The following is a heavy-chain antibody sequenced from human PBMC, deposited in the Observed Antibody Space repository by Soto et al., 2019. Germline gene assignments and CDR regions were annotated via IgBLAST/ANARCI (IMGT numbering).Heavy chain of an antibody. Sequence: ASVKVSCKASGYTFTSYYMHWVRQAPGQGLEWMGIINPSGGSTSYAQKFQGRVTMTRDTSTSTVYMELSSLRSEDTAVYYCARVSSTHKQIAPFDDWGQGTLVTVSS. D-gene: IGHD6-6*01. CDR1: GYTFTSYY. CDR3: ARVSSTHKQIAPFDD. J-gene: IGHJ4*02. CDR2: INPSGGST. V-gene: IGHV1-46*01.